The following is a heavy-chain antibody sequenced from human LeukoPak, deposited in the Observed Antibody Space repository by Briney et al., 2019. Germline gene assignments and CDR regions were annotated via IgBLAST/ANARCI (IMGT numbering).Heavy chain of an antibody. V-gene: IGHV4-59*01. J-gene: IGHJ3*02. CDR1: GGSISSYY. CDR3: AREYSSSWYDVGAFDI. D-gene: IGHD6-13*01. Sequence: QVQLQESGPGLVKPSETLSLTCTVSGGSISSYYWSWIRQPPGKGLEWIGYIYYSGSTNYNPSLKSRVTISVDTSKNQFSLKLSSVTAADTAVYYCAREYSSSWYDVGAFDIWGQGTMVTVSS. CDR2: IYYSGST.